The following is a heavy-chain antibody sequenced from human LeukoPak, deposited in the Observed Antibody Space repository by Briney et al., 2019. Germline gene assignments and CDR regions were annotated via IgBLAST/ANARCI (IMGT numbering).Heavy chain of an antibody. V-gene: IGHV1-46*01. CDR2: INPSGGST. D-gene: IGHD2/OR15-2a*01. J-gene: IGHJ5*02. CDR1: GYTFTSYY. CDR3: ARARHSNWFDP. Sequence: ASVKVSCKASGYTFTSYYMHWVRQAPGQGLEWMGIINPSGGSTSYARKFQGRVTMTRDTSTSTVYMELSSLRSEDTAVYYCARARHSNWFDPWGQGTLVTVSS.